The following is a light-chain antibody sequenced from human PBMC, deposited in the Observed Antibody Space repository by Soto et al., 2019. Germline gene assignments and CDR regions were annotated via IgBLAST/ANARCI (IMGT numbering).Light chain of an antibody. CDR3: QQRSNWRLS. V-gene: IGKV3-11*01. CDR2: DAS. J-gene: IGKJ4*01. CDR1: QSISSH. Sequence: EIVLTQSPATLSLSPGAGATLSCRTSQSISSHLAWYQQKLGQAPRLLIYDASNRARGIPAKFSGSGSGTDFTLTISSLEPEDFAVYYCQQRSNWRLSFGGGTRVEIK.